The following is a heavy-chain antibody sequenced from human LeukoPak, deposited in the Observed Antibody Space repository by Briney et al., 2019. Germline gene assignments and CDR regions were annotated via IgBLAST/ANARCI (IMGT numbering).Heavy chain of an antibody. D-gene: IGHD3-22*01. J-gene: IGHJ5*02. V-gene: IGHV4-61*05. CDR2: INYSGST. Sequence: KSSETLSLTCTVSGGSISSSSSFWAWIRQPPGKGLEWIGYINYSGSTNYNPSLKSRVTISVDTSKNQYSLKLRSVTAADTAVYYCVRGPMIVGPWGQGTLVTVSS. CDR3: VRGPMIVGP. CDR1: GGSISSSSSF.